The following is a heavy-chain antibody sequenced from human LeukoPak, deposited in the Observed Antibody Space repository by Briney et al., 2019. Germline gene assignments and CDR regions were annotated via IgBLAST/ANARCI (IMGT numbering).Heavy chain of an antibody. CDR2: INHSGST. V-gene: IGHV4-4*02. CDR3: ARHAREGIVGATTANWFDP. CDR1: GGSISSSNW. J-gene: IGHJ5*02. D-gene: IGHD1-26*01. Sequence: SGTLSLTCAVSGGSISSSNWWSWVRQPPGKGLEWIGEINHSGSTNYNPSLKSRVTISVDTSKNQFSLKLSSVTAADTAVYYCARHAREGIVGATTANWFDPWGQGTLVTVSS.